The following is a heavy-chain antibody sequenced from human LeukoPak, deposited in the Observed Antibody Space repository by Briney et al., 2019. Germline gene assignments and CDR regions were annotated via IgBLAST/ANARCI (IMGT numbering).Heavy chain of an antibody. Sequence: TGGSLRLSCAASGFTVSSNYMTWVRQAPGKGLEWVSVIYSDGSTFYADSVKGRFSISRDSSKNTLYLQLNSLRAEDTALYYCVRDRYYYDSSGYYDAFDTWGQGTMVTVSS. CDR3: VRDRYYYDSSGYYDAFDT. J-gene: IGHJ3*02. CDR2: IYSDGST. D-gene: IGHD3-22*01. CDR1: GFTVSSNY. V-gene: IGHV3-53*01.